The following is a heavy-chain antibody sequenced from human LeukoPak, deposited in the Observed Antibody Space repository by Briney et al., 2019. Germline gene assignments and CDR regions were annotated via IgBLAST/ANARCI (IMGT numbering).Heavy chain of an antibody. D-gene: IGHD3-22*01. Sequence: GGSLRLSCAASGFTFSSYAMSWVRQAPGKGLEWVSTITYSGGNTYYADSVKGRFTISRDNSKNTLYLQMTSLRAEDTAVYYCARADYYDSSGYNDYWGQGALVTVSS. V-gene: IGHV3-23*01. J-gene: IGHJ4*02. CDR3: ARADYYDSSGYNDY. CDR1: GFTFSSYA. CDR2: ITYSGGNT.